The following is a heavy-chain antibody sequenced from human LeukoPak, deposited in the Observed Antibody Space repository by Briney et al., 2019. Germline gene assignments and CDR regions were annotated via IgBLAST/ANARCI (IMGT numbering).Heavy chain of an antibody. CDR3: ARTDETAPAEDFQH. D-gene: IGHD2-21*02. Sequence: GGSLRLSCAASGFSVSSNYMSWVRQAPGKGLEWVSVIYSGGSTYYADSVKGRFTISRDNSKNTLYLQMKSLRDEDTAVYYCARTDETAPAEDFQHWGQGTLVTVSS. V-gene: IGHV3-53*01. CDR2: IYSGGST. CDR1: GFSVSSNY. J-gene: IGHJ1*01.